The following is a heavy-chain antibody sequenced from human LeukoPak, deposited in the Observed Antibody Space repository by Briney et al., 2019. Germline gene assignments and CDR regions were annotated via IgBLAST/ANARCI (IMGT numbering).Heavy chain of an antibody. D-gene: IGHD6-19*01. Sequence: GASVKVSCKASGYTFTGYYMHWVRQAPGQGLEWMGWINPNSGGTNYAQKFQGRVTMTRDTSISTAYMELSRLRSDDTAVYYCAREKTVHSSGLGYWGQGTLVTVSP. CDR2: INPNSGGT. V-gene: IGHV1-2*02. J-gene: IGHJ4*02. CDR1: GYTFTGYY. CDR3: AREKTVHSSGLGY.